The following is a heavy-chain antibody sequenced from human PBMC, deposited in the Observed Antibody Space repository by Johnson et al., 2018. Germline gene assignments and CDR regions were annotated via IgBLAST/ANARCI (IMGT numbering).Heavy chain of an antibody. V-gene: IGHV3-48*02. J-gene: IGHJ1*01. Sequence: VQLVESGGGLVQPGGSXRLSCAASGFTFSSYSMNWVRQAPGKGLEWVSYISSSSSTIYYADSVKGRFIISRDNAKNSLYLQMNSRRDEDTAVYYCARAIVGKGYFQHWGQGTLVTVSS. D-gene: IGHD1-26*01. CDR3: ARAIVGKGYFQH. CDR1: GFTFSSYS. CDR2: ISSSSSTI.